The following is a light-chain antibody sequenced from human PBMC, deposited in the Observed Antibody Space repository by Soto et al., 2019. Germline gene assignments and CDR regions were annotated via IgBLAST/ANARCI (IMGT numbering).Light chain of an antibody. J-gene: IGKJ3*01. CDR2: RAS. CDR1: QNINDW. Sequence: DIQMTQSPSTLSASVGDRVTITCRASQNINDWLAWYQQKPGEAPNLLIYRASILQRGVPSRFRGSGSGTEFTLTISSLQPDDFATYYCQQYHNYPLTFGPGTKVDIK. CDR3: QQYHNYPLT. V-gene: IGKV1-5*03.